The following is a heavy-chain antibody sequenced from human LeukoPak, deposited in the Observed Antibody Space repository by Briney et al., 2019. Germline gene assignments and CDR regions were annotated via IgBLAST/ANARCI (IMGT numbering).Heavy chain of an antibody. Sequence: GGSLRLSCAASGFTFTSYGMHWVRQAPGKGLEWVAFIRYDGRNKYYVDSVKGRITISRDSSKNTLYLQMNSLRAEDTAVYYCAKWADMTTNWFDPWGQGTLVTVSS. V-gene: IGHV3-30*02. J-gene: IGHJ5*02. D-gene: IGHD4-11*01. CDR2: IRYDGRNK. CDR3: AKWADMTTNWFDP. CDR1: GFTFTSYG.